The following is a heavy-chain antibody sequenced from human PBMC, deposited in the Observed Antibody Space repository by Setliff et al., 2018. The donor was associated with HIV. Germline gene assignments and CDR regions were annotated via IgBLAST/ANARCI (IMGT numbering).Heavy chain of an antibody. J-gene: IGHJ6*02. CDR1: GYIFTSYG. CDR2: ISAYNGNT. Sequence: GASVKVSCKASGYIFTSYGISWVRQAPGQGLEWMGWISAYNGNTNYAQKFQGRVSMTIDTSTSTAYMELRSLRSDDTAVYYCARDQGSGWYYYYYGMDVWGQGTTVTVSS. CDR3: ARDQGSGWYYYYYGMDV. D-gene: IGHD6-19*01. V-gene: IGHV1-18*01.